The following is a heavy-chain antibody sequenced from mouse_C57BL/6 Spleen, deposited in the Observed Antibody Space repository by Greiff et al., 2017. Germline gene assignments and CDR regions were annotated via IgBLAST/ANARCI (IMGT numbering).Heavy chain of an antibody. CDR3: ARGEIYYGSSDGYWYFDV. Sequence: QVHVKQPGAELVRPGSSVKLSCTASGYTFTSYWMHWVKQRPIQGLEWIGNIDPSDSETHYNQKFKDKATLTVDKSSSTAYMQLSSLTSEDSAVYYCARGEIYYGSSDGYWYFDVWGTGTTVTVSS. D-gene: IGHD1-1*01. CDR2: IDPSDSET. V-gene: IGHV1-52*01. J-gene: IGHJ1*03. CDR1: GYTFTSYW.